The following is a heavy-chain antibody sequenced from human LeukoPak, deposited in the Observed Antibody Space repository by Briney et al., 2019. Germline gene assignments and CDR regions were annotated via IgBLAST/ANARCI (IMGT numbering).Heavy chain of an antibody. CDR1: GFAFSSYW. D-gene: IGHD6-13*01. V-gene: IGHV3-7*01. J-gene: IGHJ4*02. CDR3: AKDSGIAYDY. Sequence: GGSLRLSCAASGFAFSSYWMSWVRQAPGKGLEWVANIKQDGSEKYYVDSVKGRFTISRDNTKNSLYLQMNSLRAEDTAVYYCAKDSGIAYDYWGQGTLVTVSS. CDR2: IKQDGSEK.